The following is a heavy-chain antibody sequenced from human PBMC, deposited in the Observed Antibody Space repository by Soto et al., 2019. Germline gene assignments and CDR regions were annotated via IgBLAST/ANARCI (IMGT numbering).Heavy chain of an antibody. J-gene: IGHJ3*02. CDR1: GFTFSSYW. CDR2: IKPDGSES. CDR3: ARGDYYDSSGPFSDAFDI. V-gene: IGHV3-7*04. D-gene: IGHD3-22*01. Sequence: GGSLRLSCAASGFTFSSYWMSWVRQAPGQGLEWVANIKPDGSESYYVDSLKGRFTMSRDNAKNSLYLQMNRLRAEDTAVYYCARGDYYDSSGPFSDAFDIWGQGTMVT.